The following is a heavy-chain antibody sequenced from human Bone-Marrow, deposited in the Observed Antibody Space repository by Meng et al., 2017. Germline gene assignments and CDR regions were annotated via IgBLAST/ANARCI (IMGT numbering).Heavy chain of an antibody. Sequence: QGQLQGSGPGPVKPSPTLSLTCTVSGGSISSGGYYWSWIRQHPGKGLEWIGYIYYSGSTYYNPSLKSRVTISVDTSKNQFSLKLSSVTAADTAVYYCARVGVVVITPNWFDPWGQGTLVTVSS. D-gene: IGHD3-22*01. CDR2: IYYSGST. J-gene: IGHJ5*02. CDR3: ARVGVVVITPNWFDP. CDR1: GGSISSGGYY. V-gene: IGHV4-31*03.